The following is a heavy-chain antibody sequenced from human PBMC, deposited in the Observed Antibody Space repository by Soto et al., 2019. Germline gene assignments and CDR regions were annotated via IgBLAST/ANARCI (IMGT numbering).Heavy chain of an antibody. CDR3: ARDRGYDAHDYYYNAMDV. J-gene: IGHJ6*02. V-gene: IGHV3-21*01. CDR2: IRGFSPYT. CDR1: GFTFRTYT. Sequence: EVQLVESGGGLVKPGGSLRLSCISSGFTFRTYTMNWVRQAPGKGLEWVSGIRGFSPYTFYAESVKGRFTISRDNAKNSLSLQINSLRAEDSAVYYCARDRGYDAHDYYYNAMDVWGQGTTVTVSS. D-gene: IGHD3-10*01.